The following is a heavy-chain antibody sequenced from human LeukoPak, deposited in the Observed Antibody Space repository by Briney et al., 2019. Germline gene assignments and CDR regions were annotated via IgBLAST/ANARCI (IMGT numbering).Heavy chain of an antibody. CDR2: IIPILGIA. Sequence: GATVKISCKTSGYNFIANSIHWVRQAPGKGLEWMGRIIPILGIANYAQKFQGRVTITADKSTSTAYMELSSLRAEDTAVYYCARDRAAAGTNIDCWGQGTLVTVSS. CDR1: GYNFIANS. V-gene: IGHV1-69*04. D-gene: IGHD6-13*01. CDR3: ARDRAAAGTNIDC. J-gene: IGHJ4*02.